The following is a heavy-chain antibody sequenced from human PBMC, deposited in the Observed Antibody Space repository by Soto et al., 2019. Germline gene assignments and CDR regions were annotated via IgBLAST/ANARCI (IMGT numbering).Heavy chain of an antibody. J-gene: IGHJ4*02. CDR2: IKQDGSEK. CDR1: GFTFSSYW. Sequence: EVQLVESGGGLVQPGGSLRLSCAASGFTFSSYWMSWIRQAPGKGLEWVANIKQDGSEKYYVDSVKGRFTISRDNAKNSLYLQMDSVSAEDTAVYYCAREGGRSYGLPDRYDYWGQGTLVTVSS. V-gene: IGHV3-7*01. D-gene: IGHD5-18*01. CDR3: AREGGRSYGLPDRYDY.